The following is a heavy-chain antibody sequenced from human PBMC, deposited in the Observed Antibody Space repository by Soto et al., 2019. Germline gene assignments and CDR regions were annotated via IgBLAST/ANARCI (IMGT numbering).Heavy chain of an antibody. J-gene: IGHJ6*02. V-gene: IGHV3-73*01. CDR3: IRFWSGYFSGDYYGMDV. CDR2: IRSKANSYAT. D-gene: IGHD3-3*01. Sequence: HPGGSLRLSCAASGFTLSASTMHWVRQASGKGLEWLGRIRSKANSYATAYAVSVKGRFTISRDDSKNTAYLQMNSLTTEDTAVYYCIRFWSGYFSGDYYGMDVLGQGTTVTVSS. CDR1: GFTLSAST.